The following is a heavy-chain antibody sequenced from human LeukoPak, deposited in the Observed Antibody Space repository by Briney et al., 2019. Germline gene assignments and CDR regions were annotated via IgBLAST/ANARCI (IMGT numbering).Heavy chain of an antibody. D-gene: IGHD4-23*01. Sequence: GGSLRLSCAASGFTFSSYWMNWARQAPGKGLEWVASINHNGNVNYYVDSVKGRFTISRDNAKNSLYLQMSNLRAEDTAVYYCAREVSDQYYGGNYLDYWGQGTLVTVSS. J-gene: IGHJ4*02. CDR3: AREVSDQYYGGNYLDY. V-gene: IGHV3-7*03. CDR2: INHNGNVN. CDR1: GFTFSSYW.